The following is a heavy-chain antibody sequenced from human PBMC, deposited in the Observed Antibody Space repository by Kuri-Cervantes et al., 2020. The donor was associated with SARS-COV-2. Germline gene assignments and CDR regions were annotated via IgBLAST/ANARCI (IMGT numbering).Heavy chain of an antibody. Sequence: ASVKVSCKASGYTFTSYDINWVRQATGQGLEWMGWMNPNSGNTGYAQKFQGRVTITRNTSISTAYMELSSLRSEDTAVYYCASFQDTENGDNWFDPWGQGTLVTVSS. CDR3: ASFQDTENGDNWFDP. D-gene: IGHD5-18*01. CDR1: GYTFTSYD. CDR2: MNPNSGNT. V-gene: IGHV1-8*03. J-gene: IGHJ5*02.